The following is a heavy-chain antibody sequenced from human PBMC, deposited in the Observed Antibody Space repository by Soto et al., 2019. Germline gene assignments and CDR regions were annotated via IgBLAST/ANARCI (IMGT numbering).Heavy chain of an antibody. J-gene: IGHJ6*03. V-gene: IGHV3-7*01. CDR2: IKQDGSEK. D-gene: IGHD6-6*01. CDR1: GFTFSSYW. CDR3: ARLSTYSSSVTDYYYYMDV. Sequence: EVQLVESGGGLVQPGGSLRLSCAASGFTFSSYWMSWVRQAPGKGLEWVANIKQDGSEKYYVDSVKGRFTISRDNAKNSLYLQMNGLRAEDTAVYYCARLSTYSSSVTDYYYYMDVWGKGTTVTVSS.